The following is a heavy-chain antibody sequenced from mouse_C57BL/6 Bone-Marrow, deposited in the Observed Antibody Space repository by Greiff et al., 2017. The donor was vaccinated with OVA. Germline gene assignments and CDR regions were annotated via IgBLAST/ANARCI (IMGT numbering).Heavy chain of an antibody. D-gene: IGHD3-2*02. Sequence: EVQLVESGGGLVQPGESLKLSCESNEYEFPSHDMSWVRKTPEKRLELVAAINSDGGSTNYPDTMESRITISRDNTRKTLYLQMSSLRSEDAALYYCAGDDSSGWFAYWGQGTLVTVS. CDR3: AGDDSSGWFAY. J-gene: IGHJ3*01. V-gene: IGHV5-2*01. CDR2: INSDGGST. CDR1: EYEFPSHD.